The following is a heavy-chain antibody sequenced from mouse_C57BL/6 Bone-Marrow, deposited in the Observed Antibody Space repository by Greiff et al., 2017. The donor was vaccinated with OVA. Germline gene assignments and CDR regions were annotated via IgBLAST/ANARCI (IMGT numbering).Heavy chain of an antibody. CDR2: IDPSDSYT. CDR3: ARLTGAFWFAY. J-gene: IGHJ3*01. CDR1: GYTFTSYW. Sequence: QVQLKQPGAELVRPGTSVKLSCKASGYTFTSYWMHWVKQRPGQGLEWIGVIDPSDSYTNYNQKFKGKATLTVDTSSSTAYMQLSSLTSEDSAVYYCARLTGAFWFAYWGQGTLVTVSA. D-gene: IGHD4-1*01. V-gene: IGHV1-59*01.